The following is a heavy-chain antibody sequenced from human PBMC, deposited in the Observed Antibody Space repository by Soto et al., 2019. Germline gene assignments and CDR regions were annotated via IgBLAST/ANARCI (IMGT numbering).Heavy chain of an antibody. D-gene: IGHD3-3*01. CDR3: ARELSFYDFWSGYLDY. CDR1: GGTFSSYT. J-gene: IGHJ4*02. CDR2: IIPILGIA. V-gene: IGHV1-69*04. Sequence: SVKVSCKASGGTFSSYTISWVRQAPGQGLEWMGRIIPILGIANYAQKFQGRVTITADKSTSTAYMELSSLRSEDTAVYYCARELSFYDFWSGYLDYWGQGTLVTVSS.